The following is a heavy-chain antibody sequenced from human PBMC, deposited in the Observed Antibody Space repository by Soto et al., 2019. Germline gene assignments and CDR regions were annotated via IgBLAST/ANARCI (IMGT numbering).Heavy chain of an antibody. J-gene: IGHJ6*02. CDR3: ARAHNNYDFWSGYYSDYYYYGMDV. Sequence: ETLSLTCSVSGGSIRGYYWSWIRQPPGKGLEWLGFIYDNGNTKYNPSLKSRVTISVDKSKNQFSLKLSSVTAADTAVYYCARAHNNYDFWSGYYSDYYYYGMDVWGQGTTVTVSS. V-gene: IGHV4-59*12. CDR2: IYDNGNT. CDR1: GGSIRGYY. D-gene: IGHD3-3*01.